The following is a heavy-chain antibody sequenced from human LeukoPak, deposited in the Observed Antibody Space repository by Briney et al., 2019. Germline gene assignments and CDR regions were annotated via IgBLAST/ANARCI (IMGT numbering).Heavy chain of an antibody. CDR3: AREAIAVAGTSYFDY. J-gene: IGHJ4*02. D-gene: IGHD6-19*01. CDR2: IKQDGSEK. CDR1: GFTFSSYW. V-gene: IGHV3-7*01. Sequence: GGSLRFSCAASGFTFSSYWMSWVRQAPGKGLEWVANIKQDGSEKYYVDSVKGRFTISRDNAKNSLYLQMNSLRAEDTAVYYCAREAIAVAGTSYFDYWGQGTLVTVSS.